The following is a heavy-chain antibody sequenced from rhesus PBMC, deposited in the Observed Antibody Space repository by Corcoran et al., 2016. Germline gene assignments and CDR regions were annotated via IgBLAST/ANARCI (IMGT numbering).Heavy chain of an antibody. Sequence: QVQLQESGPGVVKPSETLSLTCAVSGGSTRSYWWGWIRKPPGKGPEWSGQIYGGRGSTSYNPSLKSRVTISSGTSKNQFSLKLSSVTAADTAVYYCAKDNEYLDYWGQGVLVTVSS. CDR2: IYGGRGST. V-gene: IGHV4-147*01. CDR3: AKDNEYLDY. CDR1: GGSTRSYW. J-gene: IGHJ4*01.